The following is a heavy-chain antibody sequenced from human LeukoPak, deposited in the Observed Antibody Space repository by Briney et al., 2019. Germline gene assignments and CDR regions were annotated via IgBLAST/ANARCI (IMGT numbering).Heavy chain of an antibody. Sequence: GGSLRLSCAASGFTFSSYWMSWVRQAPGKGLEWVANIKQDGSEKYYVDSVKGRFTISRDNAKTSLYLQMNSLRAEDTAVYYCASEGNDYTPLDYWGQGTLVTVSS. CDR1: GFTFSSYW. J-gene: IGHJ4*02. V-gene: IGHV3-7*01. CDR2: IKQDGSEK. CDR3: ASEGNDYTPLDY. D-gene: IGHD4-11*01.